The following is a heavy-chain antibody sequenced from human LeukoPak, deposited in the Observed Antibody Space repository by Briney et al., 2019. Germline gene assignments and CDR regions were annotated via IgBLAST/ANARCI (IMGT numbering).Heavy chain of an antibody. CDR2: INHSGST. J-gene: IGHJ4*02. CDR1: GGSFSGYY. CDR3: ARRMGTMVRGVRRSYFDY. D-gene: IGHD3-10*01. Sequence: SETLSLTCAVYGGSFSGYYWSWIRQPPGKGLEWIGEINHSGSTNYNPSLKSRVTISVDTSKNQFSLKLSSVTAAGTAVYYCARRMGTMVRGVRRSYFDYWGQGTLVTVSS. V-gene: IGHV4-34*01.